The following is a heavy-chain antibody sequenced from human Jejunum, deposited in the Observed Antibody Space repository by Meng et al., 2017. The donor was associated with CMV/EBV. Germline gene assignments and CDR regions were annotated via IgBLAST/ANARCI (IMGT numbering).Heavy chain of an antibody. J-gene: IGHJ4*01. CDR2: INDDGTDT. V-gene: IGHV3-74*01. CDR3: VRDPHTRPEPLDY. CDR1: GISFSSYW. Sequence: LVGAGGGLVEPGGSLGLTCAGSGISFSSYWMDWVRRAPGKGLVWVSRINDDGTDTNYAESVRGRFTVSRDNAKNTLYLQMNSLRPDDTATYYCVRDPHTRPEPLDYWGSGTLVTVSS. D-gene: IGHD2-2*01.